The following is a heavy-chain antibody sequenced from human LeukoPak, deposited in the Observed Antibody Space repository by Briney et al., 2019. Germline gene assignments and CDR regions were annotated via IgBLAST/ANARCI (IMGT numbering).Heavy chain of an antibody. CDR2: INSDGRNI. CDR3: ARAISWNGAQGHMDG. D-gene: IGHD1-1*01. CDR1: GFSFSDYW. V-gene: IGHV3-74*03. Sequence: GGSLRLSCAASGFSFSDYWMHWVRQAPGKGLVWVSRINSDGRNIAYADSVKGRFTISRDNAKNTLYLEMNSLTIEDTAVYYCARAISWNGAQGHMDGWGKGTTVTVS. J-gene: IGHJ6*03.